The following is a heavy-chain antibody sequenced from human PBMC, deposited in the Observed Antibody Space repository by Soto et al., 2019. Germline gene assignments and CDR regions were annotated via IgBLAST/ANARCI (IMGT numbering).Heavy chain of an antibody. V-gene: IGHV4-59*08. J-gene: IGHJ6*02. CDR2: IYYRGNT. Sequence: SETLSLTCSVFGGSMSPYYWSWIRQSPGKGLEWIANIYYRGNTNYNPSLESRVTISIDTSKNQFSLKLNSLTAADTAVYYCARHSKKTGDFDYYYXMDVWGQGTTVT. D-gene: IGHD7-27*01. CDR3: ARHSKKTGDFDYYYXMDV. CDR1: GGSMSPYY.